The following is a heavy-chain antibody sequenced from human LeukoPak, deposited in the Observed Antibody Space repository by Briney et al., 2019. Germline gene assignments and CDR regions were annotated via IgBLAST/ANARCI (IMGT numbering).Heavy chain of an antibody. CDR1: GFTFGDYA. J-gene: IGHJ4*02. Sequence: GGSLSLSCTASGFTFGDYALTWVRQAPGKGLEWVGSIRSKAYGGTTEYAASVKGRFTISRDDSKSITYLQMNSLKTEDTAVYYCTRDLYSYGFDYWGQGTLVTVSS. V-gene: IGHV3-49*04. CDR3: TRDLYSYGFDY. D-gene: IGHD5-18*01. CDR2: IRSKAYGGTT.